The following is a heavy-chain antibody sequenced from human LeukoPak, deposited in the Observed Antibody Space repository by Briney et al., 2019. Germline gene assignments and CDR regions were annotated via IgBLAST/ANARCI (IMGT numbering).Heavy chain of an antibody. J-gene: IGHJ6*04. Sequence: GGSLRLSCAASRFTFSSYSMNWVRQAPGKGLEWVSSISSSSSYIYYADSVKGRFTISRDNAKNSLYLQMNSLRAEDTAVYYCARDTYYDILTGPSRLDVWGKGTTVTVCS. V-gene: IGHV3-21*01. D-gene: IGHD3-9*01. CDR2: ISSSSSYI. CDR1: RFTFSSYS. CDR3: ARDTYYDILTGPSRLDV.